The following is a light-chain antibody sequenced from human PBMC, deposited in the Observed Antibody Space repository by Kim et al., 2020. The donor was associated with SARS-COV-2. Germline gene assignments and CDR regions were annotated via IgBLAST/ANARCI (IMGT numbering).Light chain of an antibody. CDR1: QDISGH. CDR2: GAS. V-gene: IGKV3-15*01. CDR3: QQYTNWPRT. Sequence: VSPGERVTLACRASQDISGHLAWYQQTPGQAPRLLIYGASTRATGIPARFSGSGSGTEFTLTINSLQSEDSAGYYCQQYTNWPRTFGQGTKVDIK. J-gene: IGKJ1*01.